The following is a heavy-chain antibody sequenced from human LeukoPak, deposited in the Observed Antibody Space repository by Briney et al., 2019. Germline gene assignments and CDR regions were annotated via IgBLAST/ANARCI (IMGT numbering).Heavy chain of an antibody. CDR1: GFTFSSYS. D-gene: IGHD3-3*01. V-gene: IGHV3-21*01. CDR2: ISSSSYI. J-gene: IGHJ3*02. Sequence: GSLRLSCAASGFTFSSYSMNWVRQAPGKGLEWVSSISSSSYIYYADSVKGRFTISRDNAKNSLYLQMNSLRAEDTAVYYCARSPITIFGVAQFAFDIWGQGTMVTVSS. CDR3: ARSPITIFGVAQFAFDI.